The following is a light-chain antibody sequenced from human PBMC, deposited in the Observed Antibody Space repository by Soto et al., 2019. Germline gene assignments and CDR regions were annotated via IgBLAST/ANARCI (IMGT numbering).Light chain of an antibody. CDR3: QQYGSSPYT. CDR1: QSVRNNY. J-gene: IGKJ2*01. Sequence: EILLTQSPGTLSLSPGERATLSCRASQSVRNNYLAWYQQKPGQAPRLLIYGASGRATGIPDRFSGSGSGTDFTLTISRLEPEYFAVYSCQQYGSSPYTFGQGTKLEI. V-gene: IGKV3-20*01. CDR2: GAS.